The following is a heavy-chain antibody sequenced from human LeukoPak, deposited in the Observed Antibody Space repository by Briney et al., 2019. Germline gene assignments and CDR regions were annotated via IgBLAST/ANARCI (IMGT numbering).Heavy chain of an antibody. J-gene: IGHJ4*02. CDR2: ISSSSSYI. Sequence: PGGSLRLSCAASGFTFSSYSMNWVRQAPGKGLEWVSSISSSSSYIYYADSVKGRFTISRDNAKNSLYLQMNSLRAEDTAVYYCARDDYDILSGYYKGSDYWGQGTLVTVSS. V-gene: IGHV3-21*01. CDR3: ARDDYDILSGYYKGSDY. D-gene: IGHD3-9*01. CDR1: GFTFSSYS.